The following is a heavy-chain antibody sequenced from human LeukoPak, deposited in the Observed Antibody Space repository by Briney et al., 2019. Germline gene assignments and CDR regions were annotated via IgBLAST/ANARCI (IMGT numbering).Heavy chain of an antibody. CDR3: ARAQYDFWSGGYYYDYMDV. D-gene: IGHD3-3*01. CDR1: GGSISSSSYY. CDR2: IYYSGST. J-gene: IGHJ6*03. Sequence: PSETLSLTCTVSGGSISSSSYYWGWIRQPPGKGLEWIGSIYYSGSTYYNPSLKSRVTISVDTSKNQFSLKLSSVTAADTAVYYCARAQYDFWSGGYYYDYMDVWGKGTTVTVS. V-gene: IGHV4-39*07.